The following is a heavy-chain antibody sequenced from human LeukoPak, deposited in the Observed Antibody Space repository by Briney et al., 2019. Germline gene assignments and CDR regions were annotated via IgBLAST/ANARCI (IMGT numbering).Heavy chain of an antibody. Sequence: SETLSLTCTVSGGSISSYYWSWLRQTPGKGLEWIGFVHYGGSTNYNPSLKSRVTILLDTSENQFSLKLSSVTAADTAVYYCTRRVVRNPYYGMDVWGQGTTVTVSS. D-gene: IGHD2-15*01. CDR2: VHYGGST. J-gene: IGHJ6*02. CDR1: GGSISSYY. CDR3: TRRVVRNPYYGMDV. V-gene: IGHV4-59*08.